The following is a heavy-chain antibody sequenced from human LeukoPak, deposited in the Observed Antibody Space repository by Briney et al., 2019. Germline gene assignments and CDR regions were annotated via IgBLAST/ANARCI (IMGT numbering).Heavy chain of an antibody. D-gene: IGHD3-22*01. V-gene: IGHV3-7*01. J-gene: IGHJ5*02. CDR3: ARGGLRLYYYDSSGLVGFDP. CDR1: GFTFSSYA. Sequence: GGSLRLSCAASGFTFSSYAMHWVRQAPGKGLEWVANIKQDGSEKYYVDSVKGRFTISRDNAKNSLYLQMNSLRAEDTAVYYCARGGLRLYYYDSSGLVGFDPWGQGTLVTVSS. CDR2: IKQDGSEK.